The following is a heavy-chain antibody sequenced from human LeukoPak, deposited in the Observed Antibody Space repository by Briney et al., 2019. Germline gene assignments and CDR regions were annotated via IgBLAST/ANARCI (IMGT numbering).Heavy chain of an antibody. D-gene: IGHD6-19*01. V-gene: IGHV4-39*07. CDR1: GGSISTTAHY. Sequence: SETLSLTCTISGGSISTTAHYWGWIRQPPGKGLEWIASIYSNGITYYSSSLKSRVTTFLDTSKNQFSLKLNSVTAADTAVYYCTAQGGWYIDYWGQGTLVTVS. CDR2: IYSNGIT. J-gene: IGHJ4*02. CDR3: TAQGGWYIDY.